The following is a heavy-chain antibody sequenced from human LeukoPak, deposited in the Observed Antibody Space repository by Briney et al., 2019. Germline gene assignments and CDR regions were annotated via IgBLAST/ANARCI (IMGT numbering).Heavy chain of an antibody. V-gene: IGHV3-74*01. Sequence: PGGSLRLSCAASGSNFASNWMHWVRQTPGKGLMWVSRINSGGSGTSYADSVKGRFSISRDNAKNTLSLEMSSLRAEDTAIYYCARDHGLQMIARRGFDFWGQGTLVTVSS. D-gene: IGHD2-21*01. CDR1: GSNFASNW. CDR3: ARDHGLQMIARRGFDF. CDR2: INSGGSGT. J-gene: IGHJ4*02.